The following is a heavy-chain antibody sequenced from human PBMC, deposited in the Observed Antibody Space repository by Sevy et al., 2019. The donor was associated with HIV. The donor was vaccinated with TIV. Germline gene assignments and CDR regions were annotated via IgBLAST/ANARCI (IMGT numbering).Heavy chain of an antibody. D-gene: IGHD4-17*01. J-gene: IGHJ3*02. Sequence: GGSLRLSCAASGFTFSSYGMHWVRQAPGKGLEWVAVISYDGSNKYYADSVKGRFTISRDNSKNTLYLQMNSLRAEDTAVYYCARGADYGGNGDAFDIWGQGTMVTVSS. CDR1: GFTFSSYG. CDR2: ISYDGSNK. V-gene: IGHV3-30*03. CDR3: ARGADYGGNGDAFDI.